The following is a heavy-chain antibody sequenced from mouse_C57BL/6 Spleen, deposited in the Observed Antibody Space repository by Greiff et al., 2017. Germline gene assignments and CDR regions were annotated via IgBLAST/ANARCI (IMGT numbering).Heavy chain of an antibody. CDR2: IYPSDSET. V-gene: IGHV1-61*01. CDR1: GYTFTSYW. Sequence: VQLQQPGAELVRPGSSVKLSCKASGYTFTSYWMDWVKQRPGQGLEWIGNIYPSDSETHYNQKFKDKATLTVDKSSSTAYMQLSSLTSEDSAVYYCARAYSNNYYAMDYWGQGTSVTVSS. CDR3: ARAYSNNYYAMDY. D-gene: IGHD2-5*01. J-gene: IGHJ4*01.